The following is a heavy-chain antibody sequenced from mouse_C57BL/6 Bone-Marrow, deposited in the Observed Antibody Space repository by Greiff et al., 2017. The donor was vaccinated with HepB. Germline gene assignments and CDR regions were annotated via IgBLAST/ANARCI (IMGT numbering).Heavy chain of an antibody. CDR1: GFTFSDYY. J-gene: IGHJ4*01. CDR3: ARETLDYYGSSYKDYYAMDY. Sequence: EVKLVESEGGLVQPGSSMKLSCTASGFTFSDYYMAWVRQVPEKGLEWVANINYDGSSTYYLDSLKSRFIISRDNAKNILYLQMSSLKSEDTATYYCARETLDYYGSSYKDYYAMDYWGQGPSVTVSS. V-gene: IGHV5-16*01. D-gene: IGHD1-1*01. CDR2: INYDGSST.